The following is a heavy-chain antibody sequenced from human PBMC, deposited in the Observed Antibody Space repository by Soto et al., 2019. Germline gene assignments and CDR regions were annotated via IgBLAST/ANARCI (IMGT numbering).Heavy chain of an antibody. Sequence: ASDTLSLTCTFSCDSITSYYWSWIRQPPGKGLEWIGYIYYSGSTNYNPSLKSRVTISVDTSKNQFSLKLSSVTAADTAVYYCARSPAYSYGYSFDYWGQGTLVTVS. CDR1: CDSITSYY. D-gene: IGHD5-18*01. V-gene: IGHV4-59*01. J-gene: IGHJ4*02. CDR2: IYYSGST. CDR3: ARSPAYSYGYSFDY.